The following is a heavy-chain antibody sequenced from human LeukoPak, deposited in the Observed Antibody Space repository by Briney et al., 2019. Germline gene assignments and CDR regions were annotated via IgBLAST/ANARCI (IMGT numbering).Heavy chain of an antibody. CDR1: GYTFTSYD. CDR3: ARATPGLGNYYGSGSYYAFDY. D-gene: IGHD3-10*01. J-gene: IGHJ4*02. Sequence: ASVKVSCKASGYTFTSYDINWARQATGQGLEWMGWMNPNSGNTGYAQKFQGRVTMTRNTSISTAYMELSSLRSEDTAVYYCARATPGLGNYYGSGSYYAFDYWGQGTLVTVSS. V-gene: IGHV1-8*01. CDR2: MNPNSGNT.